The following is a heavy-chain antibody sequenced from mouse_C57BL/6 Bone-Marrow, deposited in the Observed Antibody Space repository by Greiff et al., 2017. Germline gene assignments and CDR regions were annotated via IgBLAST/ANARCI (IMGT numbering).Heavy chain of an antibody. CDR1: GYTFTSYG. D-gene: IGHD3-3*01. V-gene: IGHV1-81*01. CDR3: ARSVQGLFAY. J-gene: IGHJ3*01. Sequence: VQLQQSGAELARPGASVKLSCKASGYTFTSYGISWVKQRTGQGLEWIGDINPNNGGTIYNQKFKGKATLTVDKSSSTAYMELRSLTSEDTAVYYCARSVQGLFAYWGQGTLVTVSA. CDR2: INPNNGGT.